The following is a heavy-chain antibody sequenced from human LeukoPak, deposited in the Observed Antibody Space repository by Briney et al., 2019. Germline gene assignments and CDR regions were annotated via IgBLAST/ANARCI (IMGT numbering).Heavy chain of an antibody. CDR2: MRHDGSNK. Sequence: RGSLRLSCAGSGFTFSSYGMHWVRQAPGKGREWVAFMRHDGSNKYYADSGKGRFSISRDNSKNTLYVQMNSLRAEVRAVYYCVNGLDLVVPAAEYYFAYWSQGSLVTVSS. CDR1: GFTFSSYG. J-gene: IGHJ4*02. V-gene: IGHV3-30*02. D-gene: IGHD2-2*01. CDR3: VNGLDLVVPAAEYYFAY.